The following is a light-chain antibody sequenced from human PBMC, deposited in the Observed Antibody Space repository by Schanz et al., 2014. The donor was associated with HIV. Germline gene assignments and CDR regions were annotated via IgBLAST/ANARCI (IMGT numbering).Light chain of an antibody. V-gene: IGKV3D-20*02. CDR1: QSVSNRY. CDR2: GAS. J-gene: IGKJ5*01. Sequence: EIVLTQSPGTLSLSPGDRATLSCRASQSVSNRYLAWYQQTRGQAPRLLIYGASSRATGIPDRFSGSGSGTDFTLTISRLEPEDFAVYYCQQRSNWPPGVTFGQGTRREIK. CDR3: QQRSNWPPGVT.